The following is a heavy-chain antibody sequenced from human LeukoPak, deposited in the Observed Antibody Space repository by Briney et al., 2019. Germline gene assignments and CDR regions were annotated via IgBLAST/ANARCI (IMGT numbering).Heavy chain of an antibody. D-gene: IGHD4-17*01. CDR3: ASVTTVTTKGHGAFDI. CDR1: GGTFSSSA. CDR2: IIPIFGSS. V-gene: IGHV1-69*13. J-gene: IGHJ3*02. Sequence: SVKVSCKASGGTFSSSAISWVRQAPGQGLEWLGGIIPIFGSSNYAQNFHDRVTITADESTSTAYMKLSSRRSEDTAVYYCASVTTVTTKGHGAFDIWGQGTMVTVSS.